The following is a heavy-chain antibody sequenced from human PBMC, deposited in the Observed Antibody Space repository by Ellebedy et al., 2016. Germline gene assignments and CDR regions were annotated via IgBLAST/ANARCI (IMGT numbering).Heavy chain of an antibody. CDR3: ARDWSLIVYDILTGQDY. CDR2: IKQDGSQK. V-gene: IGHV3-7*04. J-gene: IGHJ4*02. Sequence: GGSLRLSXEASGFTLSFYAMNWVRQAPGKGLEWVANIKQDGSQKFYVDSVRGRFTISRDNAKKSVYLQMNSLRAEDTAVYYCARDWSLIVYDILTGQDYWGQGTLVTVSS. CDR1: GFTLSFYA. D-gene: IGHD3-9*01.